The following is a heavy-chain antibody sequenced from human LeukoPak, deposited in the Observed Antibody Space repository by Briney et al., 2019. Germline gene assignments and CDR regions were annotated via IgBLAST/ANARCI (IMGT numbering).Heavy chain of an antibody. V-gene: IGHV3-23*01. CDR1: GFTFSSYA. CDR3: AKVRGSSGWRPDY. J-gene: IGHJ4*02. CDR2: ISGSGGST. Sequence: PGGSLRLSCAASGFTFSSYAMRWVRQAPGKGLEWVSAISGSGGSTYYADSVKGRFTISRDNSKNTLYLQMNSLRAEDTAVYYCAKVRGSSGWRPDYWGQGTLVTVSS. D-gene: IGHD6-19*01.